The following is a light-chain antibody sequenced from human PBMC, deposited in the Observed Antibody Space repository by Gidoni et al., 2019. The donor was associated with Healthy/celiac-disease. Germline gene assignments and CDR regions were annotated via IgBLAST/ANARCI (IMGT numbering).Light chain of an antibody. CDR2: LNSDGSH. CDR3: QTWCTGVVV. J-gene: IGLJ2*01. CDR1: SGHSNYA. V-gene: IGLV4-69*01. Sequence: QLVLTQSPSASASLGASVKLTCTLSSGHSNYAIAWHQQQPEKGPRYLMKLNSDGSHSKGDEIPDRFSGSSSGAERYLTISSLQSEDEADYYCQTWCTGVVVFGGGTKLTVL.